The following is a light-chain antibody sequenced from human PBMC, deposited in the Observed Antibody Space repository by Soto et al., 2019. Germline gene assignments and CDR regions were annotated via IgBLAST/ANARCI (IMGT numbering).Light chain of an antibody. V-gene: IGLV2-8*01. CDR1: TSDIGGYDV. CDR2: EVN. Sequence: QSALTQPASVSGSPGQSITISCSGTTSDIGGYDVVSWYQQHPGKAPKLMIYEVNKRPSGVPDRFSGSKSGNTASLTVSGLQAEDEADYYCSSYAGSSNVFGTGTKVTVL. CDR3: SSYAGSSNV. J-gene: IGLJ1*01.